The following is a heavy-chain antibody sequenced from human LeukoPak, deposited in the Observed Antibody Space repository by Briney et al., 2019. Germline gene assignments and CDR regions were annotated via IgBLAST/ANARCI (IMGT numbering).Heavy chain of an antibody. D-gene: IGHD4-17*01. CDR3: ARRGNYGDYFDY. J-gene: IGHJ4*02. Sequence: ASVKVSCKASGYTFTGYYMHWVRQAPGQGLEWMGWINPNSGSTNYAQRFQGRVTMTRDTSISTAFMDLSRLRSDDTAVYYCARRGNYGDYFDYWGQGTLVTVSS. CDR2: INPNSGST. V-gene: IGHV1-2*02. CDR1: GYTFTGYY.